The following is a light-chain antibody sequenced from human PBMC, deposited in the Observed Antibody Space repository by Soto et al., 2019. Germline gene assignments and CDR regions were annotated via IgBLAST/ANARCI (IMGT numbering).Light chain of an antibody. CDR3: QQRSNWPRGFT. V-gene: IGKV3-11*01. CDR2: DAS. Sequence: EIVLTQSPATLSLSPGERATLSCRASQSVSSYLAWYQQKPGQAPRLLIYDASNRATGIPARFSGSGSGTDFTLTISRLEPEDFAVYYCQQRSNWPRGFTFGPGTKVDIK. CDR1: QSVSSY. J-gene: IGKJ3*01.